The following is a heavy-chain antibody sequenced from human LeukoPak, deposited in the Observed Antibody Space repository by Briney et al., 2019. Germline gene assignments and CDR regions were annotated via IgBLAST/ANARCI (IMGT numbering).Heavy chain of an antibody. Sequence: PGGSLRLSCAASGFSVNINYMSWVRQAPGKGLEWVSVLYGGDSPYYAASVKDRFTISTDNSKNTLYLQMNSLRAEDTAVYYCARGPGGSYSGAYLDYWGQGTLVTVSS. CDR2: LYGGDSP. D-gene: IGHD1-26*01. CDR3: ARGPGGSYSGAYLDY. J-gene: IGHJ4*02. V-gene: IGHV3-66*01. CDR1: GFSVNINY.